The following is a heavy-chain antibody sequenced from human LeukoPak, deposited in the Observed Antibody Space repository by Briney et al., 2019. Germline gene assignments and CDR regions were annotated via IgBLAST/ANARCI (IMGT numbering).Heavy chain of an antibody. V-gene: IGHV1-2*02. Sequence: ASVKVSCKASGYTFTGYYIHWVRQAPGQGLEWMGWINPNSGDTNCAQKFQGRVTMTRDTSISTAYMELNRLTSDDTAVYYCAREEGSYPESLDYWGQGTLVTVSS. D-gene: IGHD1-26*01. CDR2: INPNSGDT. CDR1: GYTFTGYY. J-gene: IGHJ4*02. CDR3: AREEGSYPESLDY.